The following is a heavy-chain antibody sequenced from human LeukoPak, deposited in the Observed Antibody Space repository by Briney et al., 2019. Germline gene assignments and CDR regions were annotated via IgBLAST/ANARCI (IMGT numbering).Heavy chain of an antibody. J-gene: IGHJ4*02. V-gene: IGHV1-69*13. CDR3: ASGSMVRGVIIPFDY. CDR1: GGTFSSYA. D-gene: IGHD3-10*01. CDR2: IIPIFGTA. Sequence: VASVPVSYKASGGTFSSYAISWVRQAPGQGLEWMGGIIPIFGTANYAQKFQGRVTITADESTSTAYMELSSLRSEDTAVYYCASGSMVRGVIIPFDYWGRGTLVTVSS.